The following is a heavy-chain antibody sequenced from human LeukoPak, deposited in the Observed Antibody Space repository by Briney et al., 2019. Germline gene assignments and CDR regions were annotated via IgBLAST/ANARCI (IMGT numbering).Heavy chain of an antibody. J-gene: IGHJ4*02. CDR2: ISYDGSNE. CDR3: AKSDTPWGSWYYFDS. Sequence: GGSLRLSCAASGFTFSSYVMHWVRQAPGKGLEWVAIISYDGSNEYYADSVKGRFTISRDNSKNTLYLQMNSLRVEDTAVYYCAKSDTPWGSWYYFDSWGQGTLVTVSS. V-gene: IGHV3-30*04. CDR1: GFTFSSYV. D-gene: IGHD6-13*01.